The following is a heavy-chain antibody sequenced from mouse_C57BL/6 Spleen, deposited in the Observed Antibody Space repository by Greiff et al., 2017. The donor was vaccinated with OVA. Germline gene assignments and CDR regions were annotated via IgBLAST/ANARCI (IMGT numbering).Heavy chain of an antibody. CDR2: LYPGSGNT. CDR3: ASSGDYGSSLRYWYFDV. J-gene: IGHJ1*01. D-gene: IGHD1-1*01. V-gene: IGHV1-84*01. Sequence: QVQLQQSGPELVKPGASVKISCKASGYTFTDYYINWVKQRPGQGLEWIGWLYPGSGNTKYNEKFKGKATLTVDTSSSTAYMQLSSLTSEDSAVYFCASSGDYGSSLRYWYFDVWGPGTTVTVSS. CDR1: GYTFTDYY.